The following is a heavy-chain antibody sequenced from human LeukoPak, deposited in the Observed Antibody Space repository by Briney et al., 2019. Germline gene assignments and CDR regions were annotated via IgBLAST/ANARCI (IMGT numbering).Heavy chain of an antibody. CDR3: ASQLALPAFDY. Sequence: GGSLRLSCAASGFSFNTYWMSWVRQAPRKGLEWVANIKEDGSEIYYVDSVKGRFTISRDNAKNSLYLQMNSLRAEDTAVYYCASQLALPAFDYWGQGTLVTVSS. CDR1: GFSFNTYW. V-gene: IGHV3-7*01. CDR2: IKEDGSEI. D-gene: IGHD2-2*01. J-gene: IGHJ4*02.